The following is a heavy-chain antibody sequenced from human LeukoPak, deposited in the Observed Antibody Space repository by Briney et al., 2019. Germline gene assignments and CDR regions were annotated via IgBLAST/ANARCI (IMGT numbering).Heavy chain of an antibody. V-gene: IGHV1-18*01. CDR3: ARHFYGSGTYYHFDY. CDR1: GYSFPSYG. Sequence: GASVKVSCKASGYSFPSYGISWVRQAPGQGPEWMGWISPYNDNTNYAQKLQGRATLTTDTSTSTAYMELRSLRSDDTAVYYCARHFYGSGTYYHFDYWGQGTLSPSPQ. CDR2: ISPYNDNT. D-gene: IGHD3-10*01. J-gene: IGHJ4*02.